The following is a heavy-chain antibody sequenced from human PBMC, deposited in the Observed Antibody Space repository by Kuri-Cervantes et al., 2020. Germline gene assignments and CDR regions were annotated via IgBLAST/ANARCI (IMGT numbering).Heavy chain of an antibody. J-gene: IGHJ4*02. CDR1: GFTFSSYD. CDR2: IGTAGDT. D-gene: IGHD3-22*01. Sequence: GESLKISCAASGFTFSSYDMHWVRQATGKGLEWVSAIGTAGDTYYPGSVKGRFTISRENAKNSLYLQMNSLRAGDTAVYYCASTLYYYDSSGRRNFDYWGQGTLVTVSS. V-gene: IGHV3-13*01. CDR3: ASTLYYYDSSGRRNFDY.